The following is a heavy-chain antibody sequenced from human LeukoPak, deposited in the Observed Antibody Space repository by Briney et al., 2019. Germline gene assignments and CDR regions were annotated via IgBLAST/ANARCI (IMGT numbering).Heavy chain of an antibody. D-gene: IGHD5-12*01. Sequence: PGGSLRLSCAASGFTFSSYWMHWVRQAPGKGLVWVSRINSDGSSTSYADSVKGRVTISRDNAKNTLYLQMNSLRAEDTAVYYCARPNYSGYDLAHFDYWGQGTLVTVSS. J-gene: IGHJ4*02. CDR3: ARPNYSGYDLAHFDY. CDR2: INSDGSST. V-gene: IGHV3-74*01. CDR1: GFTFSSYW.